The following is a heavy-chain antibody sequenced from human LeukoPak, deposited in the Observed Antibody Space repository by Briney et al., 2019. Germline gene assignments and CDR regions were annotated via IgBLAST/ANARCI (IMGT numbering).Heavy chain of an antibody. CDR1: GFTVSRNY. Sequence: GGSLRLSCAASGFTVSRNYMSWVRQAPGKGLEWVAVLHSDGTIYYADSVKGRFTMSRHESENTLNTEMNSLRPGDTALYYCVRADRNLDLGRDAFDLWGQGTLVLVSS. D-gene: IGHD3-10*01. CDR3: VRADRNLDLGRDAFDL. CDR2: LHSDGTI. V-gene: IGHV3-53*04. J-gene: IGHJ3*01.